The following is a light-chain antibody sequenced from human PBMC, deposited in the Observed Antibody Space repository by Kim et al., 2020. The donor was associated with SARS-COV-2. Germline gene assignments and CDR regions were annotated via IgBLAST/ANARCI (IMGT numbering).Light chain of an antibody. CDR3: AARDDSLDIWM. J-gene: IGLJ3*02. CDR2: DNF. V-gene: IGLV1-44*01. CDR1: SSNIGRNA. Sequence: GQSVAMSCIGSSSNIGRNAVSWYQQFPGTAPKLLMYDNFKRPSGVPDRFSGSKSGTSASLAISGLQSEDEADYYCAARDDSLDIWMFGGGTQLTVL.